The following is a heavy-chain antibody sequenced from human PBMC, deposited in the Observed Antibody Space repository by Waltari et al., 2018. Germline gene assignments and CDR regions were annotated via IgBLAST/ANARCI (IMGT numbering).Heavy chain of an antibody. D-gene: IGHD4-17*01. Sequence: QVQLQQWGAGLLKPSETLSLTCAVYGGSFSGYYWSWLRQPPGKGLEWIGEINHSGSTNYNPSLKSRVTISVDTSKNQFSLKLSSVTAADTAVYYCARSHWGIYGDYVGDYWGQGTLVTVSS. J-gene: IGHJ4*02. CDR3: ARSHWGIYGDYVGDY. CDR2: INHSGST. V-gene: IGHV4-34*01. CDR1: GGSFSGYY.